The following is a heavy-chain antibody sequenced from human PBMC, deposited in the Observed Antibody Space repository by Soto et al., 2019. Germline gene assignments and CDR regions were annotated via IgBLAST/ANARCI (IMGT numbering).Heavy chain of an antibody. Sequence: EEQLLESGGGLVQPGGSLRLSCAASGLTFSRYAMTWVRQAPGKGLEWVSIINPGGDVTYYGDSVKGRFTISRDNSKNTLSLQMNSLRAEDTAVYYCAKSLGPSALTTYYLGYRGQGTLVTVSS. CDR1: GLTFSRYA. V-gene: IGHV3-23*01. CDR3: AKSLGPSALTTYYLGY. D-gene: IGHD4-17*01. CDR2: INPGGDVT. J-gene: IGHJ4*02.